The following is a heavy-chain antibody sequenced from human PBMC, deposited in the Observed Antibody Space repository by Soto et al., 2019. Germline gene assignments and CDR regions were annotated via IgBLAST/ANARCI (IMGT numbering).Heavy chain of an antibody. Sequence: QVQLQESGPGLVKPSQTLSLTCTVSGGSISSGGYYWSWIRQHPGKGLEWIGYIYYSGSTYYNPALKSRVTISVDTSKNQFSLKLSSVTAADTAVYYCARVIRGEGPLGELYYWGQGTLVTVSS. CDR2: IYYSGST. V-gene: IGHV4-31*03. CDR3: ARVIRGEGPLGELYY. J-gene: IGHJ4*02. CDR1: GGSISSGGYY. D-gene: IGHD3-10*01.